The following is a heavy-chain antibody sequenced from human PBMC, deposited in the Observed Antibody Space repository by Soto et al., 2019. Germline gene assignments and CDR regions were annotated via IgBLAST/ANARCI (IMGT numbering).Heavy chain of an antibody. CDR2: IYYAGST. V-gene: IGHV4-59*08. CDR1: DGSLSPNY. CDR3: ARLGAYYQALDS. J-gene: IGHJ4*02. D-gene: IGHD3-22*01. Sequence: SETLSLTCTVSDGSLSPNYWSWIRQSPGKGLEWIGYIYYAGSTTYNPSLKSRITISLDASQNEVSLKLSSVTAADTAVYYCARLGAYYQALDSWGRGTLVTVSS.